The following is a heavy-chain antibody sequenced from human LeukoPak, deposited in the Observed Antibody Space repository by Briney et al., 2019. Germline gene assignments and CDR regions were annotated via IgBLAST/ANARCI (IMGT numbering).Heavy chain of an antibody. V-gene: IGHV4-34*01. CDR1: GFTFSSYA. CDR2: INHSGSA. D-gene: IGHD6-19*01. J-gene: IGHJ4*02. CDR3: ASRLMIAVAGTGRSDYFDY. Sequence: GSLRLSCAASGFTFSSYAMSWVRQPPGMGLEWIGEINHSGSANYNPSLKSRVTISVDTSKNQFSLKLSSVTAADTAVYYCASRLMIAVAGTGRSDYFDYWGQGTLVTVSS.